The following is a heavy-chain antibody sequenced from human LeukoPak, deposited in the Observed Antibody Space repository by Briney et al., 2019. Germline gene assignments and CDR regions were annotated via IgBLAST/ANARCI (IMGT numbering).Heavy chain of an antibody. J-gene: IGHJ4*02. CDR2: INHSGST. CDR1: GGSFSGYY. V-gene: IGHV4-34*01. D-gene: IGHD3-10*01. Sequence: SETLSLTCAVYGGSFSGYYWSWIRQPPGKGLEWIGEINHSGSTNYNPSLKSRVTISVDTSKNQFSLKLNSVTAADTAVYFCARLSNPYGGFHLDYWGQGILVTVSS. CDR3: ARLSNPYGGFHLDY.